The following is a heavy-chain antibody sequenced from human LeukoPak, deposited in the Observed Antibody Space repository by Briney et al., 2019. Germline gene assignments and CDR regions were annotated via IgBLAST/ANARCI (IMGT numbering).Heavy chain of an antibody. D-gene: IGHD3-22*01. Sequence: SETLSLTCAVYGGSXXXXXXXWIRQPXGXXXXXXXXXNHSGSTNYNPSLKSRVTISVDTSKNQFSLKLSSVTAADTAVYYCARGSPQTKYYYDSPGYWGQGTLVTVSS. CDR2: XNHSGST. J-gene: IGHJ4*02. V-gene: IGHV4-34*01. CDR1: GGSXXXXX. CDR3: ARGSPQTKYYYDSPGY.